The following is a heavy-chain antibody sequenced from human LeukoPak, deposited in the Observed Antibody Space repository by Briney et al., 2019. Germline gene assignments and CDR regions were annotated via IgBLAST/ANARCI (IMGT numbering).Heavy chain of an antibody. CDR3: ARDPTGTYVDY. CDR1: GGSISSYY. V-gene: IGHV4-59*01. J-gene: IGHJ4*02. Sequence: PSETLSLTCTVSGGSISSYYWSWIRQPPGKGLEWIGYIYYSGSTNYNPSLKSRVTISVDTSKNQFSLKLSSVTAADTAVYYCARDPTGTYVDYWGQETLVTVSS. D-gene: IGHD1-1*01. CDR2: IYYSGST.